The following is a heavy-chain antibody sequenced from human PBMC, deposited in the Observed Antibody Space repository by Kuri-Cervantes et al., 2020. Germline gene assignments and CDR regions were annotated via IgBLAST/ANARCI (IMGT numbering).Heavy chain of an antibody. J-gene: IGHJ3*02. D-gene: IGHD1-26*01. CDR3: ARTSGSYLGDFDI. Sequence: KVSCKDSGYNFTTYWIGWVRQMPGKGLEWMGIIYPGDSDTRYSPSFQGQVTISADKSNSTAYLQWSSLKASDSAMYYCARTSGSYLGDFDIWGQGTMVTVSS. CDR2: IYPGDSDT. V-gene: IGHV5-51*01. CDR1: GYNFTTYW.